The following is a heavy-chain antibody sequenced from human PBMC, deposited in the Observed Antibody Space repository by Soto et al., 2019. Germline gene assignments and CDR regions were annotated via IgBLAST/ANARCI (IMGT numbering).Heavy chain of an antibody. CDR2: ISYDGSNK. D-gene: IGHD6-6*01. V-gene: IGHV3-30*18. Sequence: QPGGCPRLGCASCGVRVRISVVAWVRQAPGKGLEWVAVISYDGSNKYYADSVKGRFTISRDNSKNTLYLQMNSLRAEDTAVYYCAKDSSSDYWGQGTLVTVS. CDR3: AKDSSSDY. J-gene: IGHJ4*02. CDR1: GVRVRISV.